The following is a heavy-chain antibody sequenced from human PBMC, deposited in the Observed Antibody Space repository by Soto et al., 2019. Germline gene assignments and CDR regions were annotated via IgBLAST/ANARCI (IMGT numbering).Heavy chain of an antibody. D-gene: IGHD3-22*01. CDR1: GFTFSSYW. V-gene: IGHV3-74*01. Sequence: EVQLVESGGGLVQLGRSLRLSCAASGFTFSSYWMHWVRQVPGKGLVWVSRIKSDGSGTYYAGSVEGRFTISIDNAQNTLYLQMASPRAEDTAVYYCVMGDGVHYDGSGYLGRHWGQGTLVTVSS. CDR3: VMGDGVHYDGSGYLGRH. CDR2: IKSDGSGT. J-gene: IGHJ4*02.